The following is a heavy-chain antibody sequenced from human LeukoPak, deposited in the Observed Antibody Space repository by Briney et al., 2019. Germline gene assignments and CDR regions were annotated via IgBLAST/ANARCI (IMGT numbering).Heavy chain of an antibody. V-gene: IGHV2-70*04. CDR1: GFSLSTSGMR. CDR3: ARAGDYGVDAFDI. D-gene: IGHD4-17*01. Sequence: SGPTLVKPTQTLTLTCTFSGFSLSTSGMRVSWIRQPPGKALEWLARIDWDDDKFYSTSLKTRLTISKDTSKNPVVLTMTNMDPVDTATYYCARAGDYGVDAFDIWGQGTMVTVSS. J-gene: IGHJ3*02. CDR2: IDWDDDK.